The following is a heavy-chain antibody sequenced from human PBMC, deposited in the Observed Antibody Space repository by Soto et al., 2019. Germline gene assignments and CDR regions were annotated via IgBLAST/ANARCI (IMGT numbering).Heavy chain of an antibody. CDR1: GFTLSNAC. J-gene: IGHJ4*02. Sequence: EVQLVESGGGLVRPGGSLRVSCTASGFTLSNACMSWVRQGPGKGLEWIGRSKSKNDGETIDYAAPVKGRFTISRDDSKNTLYLQMNSLKTEDTAVYYCTTGRVGTGRNYFNYWGQGTLVTVSS. V-gene: IGHV3-15*01. CDR2: SKSKNDGETI. D-gene: IGHD1-26*01. CDR3: TTGRVGTGRNYFNY.